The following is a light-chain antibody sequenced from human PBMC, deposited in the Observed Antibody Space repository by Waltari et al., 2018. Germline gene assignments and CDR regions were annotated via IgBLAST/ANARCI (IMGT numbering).Light chain of an antibody. CDR2: EVS. CDR3: SSYAGGNDVG. Sequence: QSALTQPPSASGSPGQSVTISCTGTSTDVGVYNYVSWYQQFPGKAPKLIIYEVSKRPSGGPDRFSGSKSRNTASLTVSGLQAEDEGYYYCSSYAGGNDVGFGGGTKLTVL. J-gene: IGLJ2*01. V-gene: IGLV2-8*01. CDR1: STDVGVYNY.